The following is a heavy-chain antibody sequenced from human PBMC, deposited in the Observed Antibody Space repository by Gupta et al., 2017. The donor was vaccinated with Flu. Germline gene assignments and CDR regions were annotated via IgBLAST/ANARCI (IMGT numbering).Heavy chain of an antibody. CDR3: ARGGRGGDYVHY. J-gene: IGHJ4*02. Sequence: NSGSTYYNPSLKSRLTISIDTSQNQFSLKLTSVTAADTAVYYCARGGRGGDYVHYWGQGTLVTVSS. V-gene: IGHV4-31*02. CDR2: NSGST. D-gene: IGHD1-26*01.